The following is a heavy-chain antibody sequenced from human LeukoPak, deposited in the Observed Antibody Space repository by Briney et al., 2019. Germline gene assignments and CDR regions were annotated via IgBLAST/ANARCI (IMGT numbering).Heavy chain of an antibody. CDR3: ARTVVVTATADYFDH. Sequence: GGSLRLSCAASGLTVSSNYMSWVRQAPGKGLESVSVLYSDGSAYYADSVKGRFSISRDNSQNTLYLQMNGLRAEDTAVYYCARTVVVTATADYFDHWGQGTLVTVSS. J-gene: IGHJ4*02. CDR1: GLTVSSNY. CDR2: LYSDGSA. D-gene: IGHD2-15*01. V-gene: IGHV3-53*01.